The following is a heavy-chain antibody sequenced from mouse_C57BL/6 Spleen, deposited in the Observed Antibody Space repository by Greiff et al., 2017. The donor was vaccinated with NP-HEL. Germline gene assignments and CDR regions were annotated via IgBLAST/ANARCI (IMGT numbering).Heavy chain of an antibody. CDR1: GYTFTSYW. J-gene: IGHJ2*01. Sequence: QVQLQQPGAELVMPGASVKLSCKASGYTFTSYWMHWVKQRPGQGLEWIGEIDPYDSYTNYNQKFKGKSTLTVDKSSSTAYMQLSSLTSEDSAVYYCAGGGNYDYWGQGTTLTVSS. CDR2: IDPYDSYT. V-gene: IGHV1-69*01. CDR3: AGGGNYDY. D-gene: IGHD2-1*01.